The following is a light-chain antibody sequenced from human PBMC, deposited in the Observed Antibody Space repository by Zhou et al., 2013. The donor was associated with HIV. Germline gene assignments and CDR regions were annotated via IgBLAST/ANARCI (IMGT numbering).Light chain of an antibody. V-gene: IGKV1-5*03. CDR2: EAS. CDR3: LQDMSYPLT. Sequence: DIQMTQTPLTLSASVGDSVTITCRASQNIRRWVAWYQQKPGKAPKLLIYEASNLQIGVPSRFRGSGYGTEFTLTVAGLQAEDLASYYCLQDMSYPLTFGGGTKVEIK. J-gene: IGKJ4*01. CDR1: QNIRRW.